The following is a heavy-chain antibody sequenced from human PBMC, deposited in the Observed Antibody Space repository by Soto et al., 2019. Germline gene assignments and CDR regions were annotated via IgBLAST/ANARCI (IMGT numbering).Heavy chain of an antibody. V-gene: IGHV1-18*01. J-gene: IGHJ6*02. D-gene: IGHD1-26*01. CDR1: GYTFTSYG. CDR2: ISAYNGNT. Sequence: GASVKVSCKASGYTFTSYGISWVRQAPGQGLEWMGWISAYNGNTNYAQKLQGRVTMTTDTSTSTAYVELRSLRSDDTAVYYCARGPVGATIAKVYYYYGMDVWGQGTTVTVSS. CDR3: ARGPVGATIAKVYYYYGMDV.